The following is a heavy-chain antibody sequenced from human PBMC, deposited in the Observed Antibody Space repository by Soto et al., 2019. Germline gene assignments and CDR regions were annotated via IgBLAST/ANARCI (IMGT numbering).Heavy chain of an antibody. Sequence: SETLSLTCTVSGGSVSSGSYYWSWIRQPPGKGMEWIGYIYYSGSTNYNPSLKSRVTISVDTSKNQFSLKLSSVTAADTAVYYCAIEGGSSSWYFDYYYYGMDVWGQGTTVTVSS. J-gene: IGHJ6*02. CDR2: IYYSGST. CDR1: GGSVSSGSYY. D-gene: IGHD6-13*01. V-gene: IGHV4-61*01. CDR3: AIEGGSSSWYFDYYYYGMDV.